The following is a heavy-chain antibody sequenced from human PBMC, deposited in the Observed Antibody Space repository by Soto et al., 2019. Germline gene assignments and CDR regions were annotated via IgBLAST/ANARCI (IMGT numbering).Heavy chain of an antibody. CDR1: GFTFSSYA. D-gene: IGHD5-12*01. Sequence: PWGSLRLSCAASGFTFSSYAMHWVRQAPGKGLEWVAVISYDGSNKYYADSAKGRFTISRENSMKRLYQQRNSLRAEDTASYYCARDLLRSSGVATISHYYCYDMDVWGQGPTVTVSS. CDR2: ISYDGSNK. V-gene: IGHV3-30-3*01. J-gene: IGHJ6*02. CDR3: ARDLLRSSGVATISHYYCYDMDV.